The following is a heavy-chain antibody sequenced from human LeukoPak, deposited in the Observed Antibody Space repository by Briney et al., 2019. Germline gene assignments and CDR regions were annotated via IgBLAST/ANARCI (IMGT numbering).Heavy chain of an antibody. CDR3: ARVRAPSFTQGGFDY. J-gene: IGHJ4*02. Sequence: ASVKVSCKASGYTSIDYYLHWVRQAPGQGPEWMGWINPNSGTTDYAQIFQGRVTMTRDTSISIAYMELSSLRSDDTAVYHCARVRAPSFTQGGFDYWGQGTLVTVSS. D-gene: IGHD3-16*01. V-gene: IGHV1-2*02. CDR1: GYTSIDYY. CDR2: INPNSGTT.